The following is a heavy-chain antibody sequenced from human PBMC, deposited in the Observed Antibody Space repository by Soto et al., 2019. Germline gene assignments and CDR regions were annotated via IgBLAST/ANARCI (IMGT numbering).Heavy chain of an antibody. J-gene: IGHJ4*02. Sequence: ASVKVSCKASGCSFTSYGISWVRQAPGQGLEWMGWISAYNGNTNYAQKLQGRVTMTTDTSTSTAYMELRSLRSDDTAVYYCARDQDEGVVVAATPLDYWGQGTLVTVSS. CDR1: GCSFTSYG. D-gene: IGHD2-15*01. CDR2: ISAYNGNT. CDR3: ARDQDEGVVVAATPLDY. V-gene: IGHV1-18*01.